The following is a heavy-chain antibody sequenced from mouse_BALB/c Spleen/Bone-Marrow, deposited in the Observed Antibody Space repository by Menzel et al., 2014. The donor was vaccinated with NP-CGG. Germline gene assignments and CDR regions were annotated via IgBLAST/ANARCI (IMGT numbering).Heavy chain of an antibody. CDR2: INPGSGGT. Sequence: VQVVESGAELVRPGTSVKVSCKASGYAFTNXLXEWVXQRPXXGXXWXXXINPGSGGTNYNEKFKGKATLTADKSSSTDYMQLSSLTSDDPAVYFCARRDYAMDYWGQGTSGTVSS. J-gene: IGHJ4*01. V-gene: IGHV1-54*03. CDR3: ARRDYAMDY. CDR1: GYAFTNXL.